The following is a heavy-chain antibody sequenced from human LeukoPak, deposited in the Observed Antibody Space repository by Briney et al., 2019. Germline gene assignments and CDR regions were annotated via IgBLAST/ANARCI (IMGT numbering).Heavy chain of an antibody. CDR3: ARHGYSSGWYEGYFDY. Sequence: RGESLKISCKGSGYSFTSYWIGWVRQMPGKGLEWMGIIYPGDSDTRYSLSFQGQVTISADKSISTAYLQWSSLKASDTAMYYCARHGYSSGWYEGYFDYWGQGTLVTVSS. D-gene: IGHD6-19*01. CDR2: IYPGDSDT. V-gene: IGHV5-51*01. CDR1: GYSFTSYW. J-gene: IGHJ4*02.